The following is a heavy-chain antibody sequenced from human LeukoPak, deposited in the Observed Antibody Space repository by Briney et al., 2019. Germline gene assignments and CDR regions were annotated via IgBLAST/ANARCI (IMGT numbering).Heavy chain of an antibody. Sequence: GGSLRLSCAASGFTFSSYAMSWVRQAPGKGLEWVSAISGSGGSAYYADSVKGRFTISRDNSKNTLYLQMNSLRAEDTAVYYCEKVGYSYGYSSLIDYWGQGTLVTVSS. D-gene: IGHD5-18*01. CDR1: GFTFSSYA. J-gene: IGHJ4*02. CDR3: EKVGYSYGYSSLIDY. CDR2: ISGSGGSA. V-gene: IGHV3-23*01.